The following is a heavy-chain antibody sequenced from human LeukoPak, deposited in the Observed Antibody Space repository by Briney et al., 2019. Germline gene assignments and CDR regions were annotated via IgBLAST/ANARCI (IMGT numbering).Heavy chain of an antibody. D-gene: IGHD3-10*01. CDR3: ARGYYGSGSYSLVY. Sequence: SVKVSCTASGGTFSSYAISWVRQAPGHRLEGMGGIIPIFGTANYAQKFQGRVTITADESTSTAYMELSSLRSEDTAVYYCARGYYGSGSYSLVYWGQGTLVTVSS. J-gene: IGHJ4*02. CDR2: IIPIFGTA. CDR1: GGTFSSYA. V-gene: IGHV1-69*13.